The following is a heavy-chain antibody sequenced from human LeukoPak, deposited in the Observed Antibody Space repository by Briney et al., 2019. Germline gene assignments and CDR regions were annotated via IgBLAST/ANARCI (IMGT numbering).Heavy chain of an antibody. V-gene: IGHV3-7*01. Sequence: GGSLRLSCAASGFTFSSYWMSWVRQAPGKGLEWVANIKQDGSEKYYVDSVKGRFTISRDNAKNSLYLQMNSLRAEDTAVYYCTREEAYYYASGNLYYYYGLDVWGQGTTVTVSS. J-gene: IGHJ6*02. CDR1: GFTFSSYW. CDR3: TREEAYYYASGNLYYYYGLDV. CDR2: IKQDGSEK. D-gene: IGHD3-10*01.